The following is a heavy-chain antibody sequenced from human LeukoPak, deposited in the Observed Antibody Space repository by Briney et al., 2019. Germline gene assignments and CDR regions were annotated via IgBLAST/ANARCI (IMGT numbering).Heavy chain of an antibody. V-gene: IGHV5-51*01. CDR3: ATRRAAAGEYYFDY. D-gene: IGHD6-13*01. CDR2: IYPGDSET. Sequence: GESLKISCKGSGYTFTTYWIGWVRQMPGKGLEWVGIIYPGDSETRYSPPFQGQVTISADKSINTAYLQWSSLKASDTAMYYCATRRAAAGEYYFDYWGQGTLDTVSS. J-gene: IGHJ4*02. CDR1: GYTFTTYW.